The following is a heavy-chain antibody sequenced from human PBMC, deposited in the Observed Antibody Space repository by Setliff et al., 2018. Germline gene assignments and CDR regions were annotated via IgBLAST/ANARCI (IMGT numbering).Heavy chain of an antibody. D-gene: IGHD5-18*01. CDR1: GYTFRNYA. V-gene: IGHV1-18*01. CDR2: IRADNGNT. J-gene: IGHJ4*02. Sequence: ASVKVSCKASGYTFRNYAFAWVRQAPGQGLEWVGWIRADNGNTNYAQKFQGRVTLTTDTSTSTAYMELRSLTSDDSAFYYCARAPSVELVTIRTNSWFTYWGQGTLVTVSS. CDR3: ARAPSVELVTIRTNSWFTY.